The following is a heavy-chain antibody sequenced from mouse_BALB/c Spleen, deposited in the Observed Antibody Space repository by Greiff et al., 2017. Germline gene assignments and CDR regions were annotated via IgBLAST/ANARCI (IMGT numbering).Heavy chain of an antibody. CDR1: GFTFSSYA. J-gene: IGHJ2*01. CDR2: ISSGGST. V-gene: IGHV5-6-5*01. D-gene: IGHD1-1*01. Sequence: EVKLVESGGGLVKPGGSLKLSCAASGFTFSSYAMSWVRQTPEKRLEWVASISSGGSTYYPDSVKGRFTISRDNARNILYLQMSSLRSEDTAMYYCARDYYGSSYFDYWGQGTTRTVSS. CDR3: ARDYYGSSYFDY.